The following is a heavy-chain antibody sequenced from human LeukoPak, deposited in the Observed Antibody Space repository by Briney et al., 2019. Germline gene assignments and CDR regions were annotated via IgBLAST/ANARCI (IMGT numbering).Heavy chain of an antibody. CDR2: ISSSSSYI. J-gene: IGHJ6*03. V-gene: IGHV3-21*01. Sequence: GGSLRLSCAASGFTFCSYSMNWVRQAPGKGLECVSSISSSSSYIYYADSEKGRFTISRDNAKNSLYLQMNSLRAEDTAVYYCARGQGLGYCSSTSCPPYYYYYMDVWGKGTTVTVSS. CDR1: GFTFCSYS. CDR3: ARGQGLGYCSSTSCPPYYYYYMDV. D-gene: IGHD2-2*01.